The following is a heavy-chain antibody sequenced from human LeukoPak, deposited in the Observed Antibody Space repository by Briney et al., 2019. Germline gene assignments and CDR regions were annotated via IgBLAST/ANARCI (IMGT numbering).Heavy chain of an antibody. J-gene: IGHJ4*02. Sequence: GGSLRLSCAASGFTYSSYAMSWVRQAPGKGLEWVSAISGSGGSTYYADSVKGRFTISRDNSKNTLYLQMNSLRAEDTAVYYCAIRPGYSSGWYGFDYWGQGTLVTVSS. CDR1: GFTYSSYA. CDR3: AIRPGYSSGWYGFDY. CDR2: ISGSGGST. D-gene: IGHD6-19*01. V-gene: IGHV3-23*01.